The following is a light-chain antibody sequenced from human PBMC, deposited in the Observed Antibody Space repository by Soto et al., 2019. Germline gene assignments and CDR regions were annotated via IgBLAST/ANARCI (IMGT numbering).Light chain of an antibody. CDR3: AAWDDSLGGSYV. J-gene: IGLJ1*01. CDR2: SNN. Sequence: QSVLTQPPSASETPGQRVTISCSGSSSHIGGNTVNWYQQLPGTAPKLLIYSNNQRPSGVPDRFSGSKSGTSASLAISGLQSVDEADYYCAAWDDSLGGSYVFGTGTKLTVL. CDR1: SSHIGGNT. V-gene: IGLV1-44*01.